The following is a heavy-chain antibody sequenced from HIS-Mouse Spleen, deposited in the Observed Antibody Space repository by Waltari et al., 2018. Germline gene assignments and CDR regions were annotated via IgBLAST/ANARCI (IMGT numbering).Heavy chain of an antibody. Sequence: QLQLQESGPGLVKPSETLSLTCTVPGGSISSSRYYWGWIRQTPGKGLEWIGSIYYSGSTYYNPSLKSRVTISVDTSKNQFSLKLSSVTAADTAVYYCAREIPYSSSWYDWYFDLWGRGTLVTVSS. D-gene: IGHD6-13*01. J-gene: IGHJ2*01. CDR3: AREIPYSSSWYDWYFDL. V-gene: IGHV4-39*07. CDR1: GGSISSSRYY. CDR2: IYYSGST.